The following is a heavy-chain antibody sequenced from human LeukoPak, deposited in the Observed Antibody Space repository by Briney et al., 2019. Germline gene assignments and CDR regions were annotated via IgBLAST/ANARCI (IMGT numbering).Heavy chain of an antibody. CDR2: IIHIFGTA. D-gene: IGHD3-3*01. Sequence: SVKVSCKASGGTFSSYAISWVRQAPGQGLEWMGGIIHIFGTANYAQKFQGRVTITTDESTSTAYMELGSLRSEDTAVYYCARPARSGYFPYYFDYWGQGTLVTVSS. V-gene: IGHV1-69*05. J-gene: IGHJ4*02. CDR3: ARPARSGYFPYYFDY. CDR1: GGTFSSYA.